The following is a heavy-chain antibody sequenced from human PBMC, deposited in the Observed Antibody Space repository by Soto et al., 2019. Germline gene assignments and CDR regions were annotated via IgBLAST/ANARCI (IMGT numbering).Heavy chain of an antibody. CDR3: ASSRQGDGRWYFDL. Sequence: QEQLVESGGGVVQPGRSLRLSCAASGFSFSSYGMHWVRQAPGKGLEWLAIIRFDGSKINYADSVKGRFTISRDNSKNMLYLQMNSQRAEDTAVYYCASSRQGDGRWYFDLWGRGTLVTVSS. CDR1: GFSFSSYG. V-gene: IGHV3-33*01. J-gene: IGHJ2*01. D-gene: IGHD3-16*01. CDR2: IRFDGSKI.